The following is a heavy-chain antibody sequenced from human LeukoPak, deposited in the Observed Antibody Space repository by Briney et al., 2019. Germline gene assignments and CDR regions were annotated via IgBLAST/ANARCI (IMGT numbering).Heavy chain of an antibody. J-gene: IGHJ4*02. D-gene: IGHD2-2*01. CDR3: AKENAAMDYFDY. CDR1: GFTFSTYA. Sequence: GGSLRLSCAASGFTFSTYAMSWVRQAPGKGLEWVSAISGSGGSTYYADSVKGRLTISRDNSKNTLYLQMNSLRAEDTAVYYCAKENAAMDYFDYWGQGTLVTVSS. V-gene: IGHV3-23*01. CDR2: ISGSGGST.